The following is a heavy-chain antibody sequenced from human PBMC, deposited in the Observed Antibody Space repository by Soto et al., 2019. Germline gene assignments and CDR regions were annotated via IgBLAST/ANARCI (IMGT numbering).Heavy chain of an antibody. J-gene: IGHJ4*02. V-gene: IGHV1-58*01. CDR1: GFTFTSSA. CDR2: IVVGSGNT. Sequence: SVKVSFKACGFTFTSSAVQWLRQARGQRLEWIGWIVVGSGNTNYAQKFQERVTITRDMSTSTAYMELSSLRSEDTAVYYCAAVKTWPYYFDYWGQGTLVTVSS. CDR3: AAVKTWPYYFDY.